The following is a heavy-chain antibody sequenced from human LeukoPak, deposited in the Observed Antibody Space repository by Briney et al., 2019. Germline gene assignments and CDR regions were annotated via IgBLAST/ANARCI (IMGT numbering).Heavy chain of an antibody. CDR1: GFTFSSYA. CDR2: ISGSGGST. J-gene: IGHJ4*02. Sequence: GGSLRLSCAASGFTFSSYAMSWVRQAPGKGLEWVSAISGSGGSTYYADSVKGRFTISRDNSKSTLYLQMNSLRAEDTAVYYCAKVPEYYYGSGSYYNVYWGQGTLVTVSS. V-gene: IGHV3-23*01. CDR3: AKVPEYYYGSGSYYNVY. D-gene: IGHD3-10*01.